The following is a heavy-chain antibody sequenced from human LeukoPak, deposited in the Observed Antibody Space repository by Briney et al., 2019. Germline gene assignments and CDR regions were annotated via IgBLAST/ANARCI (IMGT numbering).Heavy chain of an antibody. CDR2: ISYSGST. J-gene: IGHJ5*02. CDR1: GGSISSQY. CDR3: ARLRFLEWLFPWFDP. D-gene: IGHD3-3*01. Sequence: PSETLSLTCTVSGGSISSQYWSWIRQSPGRGLEWIGYISYSGSTKYNPSLKSRVTISVDTSKNQFSLKLNSLTAADTSVYYCARLRFLEWLFPWFDPWGHGILVTVSS. V-gene: IGHV4-59*08.